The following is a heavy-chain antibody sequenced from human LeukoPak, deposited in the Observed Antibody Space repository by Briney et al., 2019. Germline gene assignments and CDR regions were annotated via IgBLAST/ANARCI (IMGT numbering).Heavy chain of an antibody. CDR3: ANGVATNLFDY. J-gene: IGHJ4*02. CDR1: GFTFSSYA. V-gene: IGHV3-30*01. Sequence: PGGSLRLSCAASGFTFSSYAMHWVRQAPGKGLEWVAVISYDGSNKYYADSVKGRFTISRDNSKNTLYLQMNSLRAEDTAVYYCANGVATNLFDYWGQGTLVTVSS. D-gene: IGHD5-12*01. CDR2: ISYDGSNK.